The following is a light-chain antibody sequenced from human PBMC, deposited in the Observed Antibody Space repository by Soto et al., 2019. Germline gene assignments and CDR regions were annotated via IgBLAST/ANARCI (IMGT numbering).Light chain of an antibody. CDR1: SSDVGGYNY. V-gene: IGLV2-8*01. CDR3: SSYAGSNHFV. CDR2: EVS. J-gene: IGLJ1*01. Sequence: QSALTQPPSASGSPGQSVTISCTGTSSDVGGYNYVSWYQQHPGKAPKLMIYEVSKRPSGVPDRFSGSKSGNTASLTVSGLQAEDEAYYYCSSYAGSNHFVFGTGTKVTVL.